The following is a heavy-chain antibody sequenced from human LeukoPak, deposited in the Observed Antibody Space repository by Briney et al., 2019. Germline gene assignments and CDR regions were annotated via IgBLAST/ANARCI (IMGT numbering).Heavy chain of an antibody. CDR3: ARDRITVTGAYNWFDP. CDR2: VSGGGDIT. CDR1: GFTFSNYE. D-gene: IGHD6-19*01. J-gene: IGHJ5*02. V-gene: IGHV3-48*03. Sequence: GGSLRLSCAASGFTFSNYEMIWVRQAPGKGLEWISYVSGGGDITDYADSVKGRFTISRDNAKNLLYLQMNSLRVDDTAFYYCARDRITVTGAYNWFDPWGQGTLVTVSS.